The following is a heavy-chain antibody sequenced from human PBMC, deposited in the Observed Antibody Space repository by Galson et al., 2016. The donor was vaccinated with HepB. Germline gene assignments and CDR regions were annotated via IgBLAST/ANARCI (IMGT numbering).Heavy chain of an antibody. D-gene: IGHD2-2*01. J-gene: IGHJ4*02. Sequence: SLRLSCAASGFTFCSYAMHRVRPAPGKGLEYLSAITGSGDTSYYANSVKGRFTISRDNSENTLYLQMGSLRAADMAVYYCARDTISSPWDLDYWGQGTLVTVSS. V-gene: IGHV3-64*01. CDR1: GFTFCSYA. CDR3: ARDTISSPWDLDY. CDR2: ITGSGDTS.